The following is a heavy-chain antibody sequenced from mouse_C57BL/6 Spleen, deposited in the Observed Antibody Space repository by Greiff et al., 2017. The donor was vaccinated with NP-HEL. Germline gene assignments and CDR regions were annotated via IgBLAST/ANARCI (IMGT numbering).Heavy chain of an antibody. CDR1: GFTFSSYG. V-gene: IGHV5-6*01. D-gene: IGHD2-3*01. CDR2: ISSGGSYT. CDR3: ARDDGNPLLYAMDY. J-gene: IGHJ4*01. Sequence: EVKLVESGGDLVKPGGSLKLSCAASGFTFSSYGMSWVRQTPDKRLEWVATISSGGSYTYYPDSVKGRFTISRDNAKNTLYLQMSSLKSEDTAMYYCARDDGNPLLYAMDYWGQGTSVTVSS.